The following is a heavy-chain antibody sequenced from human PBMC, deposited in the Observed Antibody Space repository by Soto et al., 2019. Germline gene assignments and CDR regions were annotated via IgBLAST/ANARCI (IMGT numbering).Heavy chain of an antibody. CDR2: IYYSGST. J-gene: IGHJ5*02. D-gene: IGHD1-26*01. CDR1: GGSISSSSYY. V-gene: IGHV4-39*02. CDR3: ETQEVGGSYVYTFDP. Sequence: SETLSLTCTVSGGSISSSSYYWGWIRQPPGKGLEWIGSIYYSGSTYYNPSLKSRVTISVDTSKNHFSLKLSSVTAADTAVYYCETQEVGGSYVYTFDPWGQGTLVTVSS.